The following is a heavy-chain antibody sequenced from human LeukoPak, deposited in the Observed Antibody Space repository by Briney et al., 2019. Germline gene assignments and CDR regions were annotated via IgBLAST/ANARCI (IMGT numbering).Heavy chain of an antibody. CDR1: GYTFTSYG. CDR3: ARDIVVVPAASLPFDY. J-gene: IGHJ4*02. V-gene: IGHV1-18*01. Sequence: GASVKVSCKASGYTFTSYGISWVRQAPGQGLEWMGWISAYNGNTNYAQKLQGRVTMTTDTSTSTAYMELRSLRSDDTAVYYCARDIVVVPAASLPFDYWGQGTLVTVSS. D-gene: IGHD2-2*01. CDR2: ISAYNGNT.